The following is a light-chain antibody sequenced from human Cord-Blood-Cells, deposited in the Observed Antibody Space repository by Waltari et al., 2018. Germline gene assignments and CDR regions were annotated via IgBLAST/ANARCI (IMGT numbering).Light chain of an antibody. CDR3: QVWDSSTAV. Sequence: SYELTQPLSVSVALGQTARITSGGNNIGSKTVHWYQQKPGQAPVLVLYRDSNRPSGIPERFSGSNSGNTATLTISRAQAGDEADYYCQVWDSSTAVFGGWTKLTVL. CDR2: RDS. V-gene: IGLV3-9*01. CDR1: NIGSKT. J-gene: IGLJ3*02.